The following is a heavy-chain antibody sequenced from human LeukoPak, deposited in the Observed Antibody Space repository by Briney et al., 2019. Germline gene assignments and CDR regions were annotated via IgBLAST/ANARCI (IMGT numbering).Heavy chain of an antibody. Sequence: GGSLRLSCAASGFTFSSYGMHWVRQAPGKGLEWVAVISYDGSNKYYADSVKGRFTISRDNSKNTLYLQMNSLRAEDTAVYYCAKTPEYSSGWYEYYFDYWGQGTLVTVSS. V-gene: IGHV3-30*18. CDR3: AKTPEYSSGWYEYYFDY. J-gene: IGHJ4*02. D-gene: IGHD6-19*01. CDR2: ISYDGSNK. CDR1: GFTFSSYG.